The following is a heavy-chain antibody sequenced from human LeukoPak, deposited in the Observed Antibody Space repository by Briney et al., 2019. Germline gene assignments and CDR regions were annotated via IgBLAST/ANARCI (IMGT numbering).Heavy chain of an antibody. CDR2: IKQDGSEK. D-gene: IGHD1-26*01. J-gene: IGHJ3*02. CDR3: ARIRTSYLHAFDI. Sequence: GGSLRLSCAASGFTFSSYWMSWVRQAPGKGLEWVANIKQDGSEKYYVDSVKGRFTISRDNAKNSLYLQMNSLRAEDTAVYYCARIRTSYLHAFDIWGQGTMVTVSS. V-gene: IGHV3-7*01. CDR1: GFTFSSYW.